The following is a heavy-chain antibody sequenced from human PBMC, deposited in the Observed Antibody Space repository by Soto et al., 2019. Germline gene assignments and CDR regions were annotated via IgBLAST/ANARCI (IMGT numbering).Heavy chain of an antibody. V-gene: IGHV1-3*01. D-gene: IGHD1-26*01. CDR1: GYTFASYA. CDR2: INAGNGNT. CDR3: ARDDSGFSGSHYIDYFNY. Sequence: ASVKASCKASGYTFASYARHWVRQAPGQRLGWMGWINAGNGNTKYSQKFQGRVTITRDTSAGTVYMQLSSLTSEDTAVYYCARDDSGFSGSHYIDYFNYWGQGALLTVSS. J-gene: IGHJ4*02.